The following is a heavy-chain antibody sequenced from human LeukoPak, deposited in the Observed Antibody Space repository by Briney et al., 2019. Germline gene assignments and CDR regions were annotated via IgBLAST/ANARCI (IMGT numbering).Heavy chain of an antibody. CDR2: IYYSGST. J-gene: IGHJ4*02. D-gene: IGHD1-26*01. CDR1: GGSISSSSYY. V-gene: IGHV4-39*01. CDR3: ARLKPEWDLLGNYYFDY. Sequence: PSETLSLTCTVSGGSISSSSYYWGWIRQPPGKGLEWIGGIYYSGSTYYNPSLKSRVTISVDTSKNQFSLKLSSVTAAVTAVYYCARLKPEWDLLGNYYFDYWGQGTLVTVSS.